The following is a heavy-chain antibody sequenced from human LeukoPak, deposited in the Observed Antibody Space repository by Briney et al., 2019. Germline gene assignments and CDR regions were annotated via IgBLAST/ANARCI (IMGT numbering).Heavy chain of an antibody. CDR1: GFTFSSYG. V-gene: IGHV3-30*02. Sequence: AGGSLSLSCAASGFTFSSYGMHWVRQAPGKGLEWVAFIRYDGSNKYYADSVKGRFTISRDNSKNTLYLQMNSLRAEDTAVYYCAKERSGAFDIWGQGTMVTVSS. D-gene: IGHD1-14*01. J-gene: IGHJ3*02. CDR2: IRYDGSNK. CDR3: AKERSGAFDI.